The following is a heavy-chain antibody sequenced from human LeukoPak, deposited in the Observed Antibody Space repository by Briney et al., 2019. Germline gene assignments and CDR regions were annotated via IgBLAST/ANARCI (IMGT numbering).Heavy chain of an antibody. J-gene: IGHJ5*02. CDR3: ATGRAMIATEVGWFDP. Sequence: GASVKVSCKVSGYTLTELSMHWVRQAPGKGLEWMGGFDPEDGETIYAQKFQGRVTMTEDTSTDTAYMELSSLRSEGTAVYYCATGRAMIATEVGWFDPWGQGTLVTVSS. D-gene: IGHD3-22*01. CDR2: FDPEDGET. V-gene: IGHV1-24*01. CDR1: GYTLTELS.